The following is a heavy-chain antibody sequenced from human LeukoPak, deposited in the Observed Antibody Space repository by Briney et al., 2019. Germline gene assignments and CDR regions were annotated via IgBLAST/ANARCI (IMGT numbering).Heavy chain of an antibody. CDR1: GGSFSGYY. V-gene: IGHV4-34*12. D-gene: IGHD3-22*01. CDR2: IIHSGSP. J-gene: IGHJ4*02. Sequence: SETLSLTCAVDGGSFSGYYWSWIRQPPGKGLEWIGEIIHSGSPNYNPSLKGRATISVDTSKNQFSLKLSSVTAADTAVYYCVLYYYDSSGYYAPDLWGQGTLVTVSS. CDR3: VLYYYDSSGYYAPDL.